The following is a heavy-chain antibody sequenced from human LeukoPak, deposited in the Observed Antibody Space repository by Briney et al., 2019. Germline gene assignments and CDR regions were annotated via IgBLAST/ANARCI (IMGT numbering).Heavy chain of an antibody. CDR3: AKKVRGPSHPLDF. V-gene: IGHV1-2*02. CDR1: GYTFTGYA. CDR2: INPEKRDT. J-gene: IGHJ4*02. D-gene: IGHD5-12*01. Sequence: ASVKVSRKASGYTFTGYAIHWVRQAPGQGLEWMGWINPEKRDTGYAHKFQGRVTMTSDTSISTAYMELSSLRSDDTAAYYCAKKVRGPSHPLDFWGQGTLVTVSS.